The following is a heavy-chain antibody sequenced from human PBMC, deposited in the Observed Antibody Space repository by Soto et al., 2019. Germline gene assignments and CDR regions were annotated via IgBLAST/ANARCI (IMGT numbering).Heavy chain of an antibody. CDR1: GGTFSSYA. Sequence: SVKVSCKASGGTFSSYAFSWVRQAPGQGLEWMGGIIPIFGTADYAQKFQGRVTITADESTSTAYMELSSLRSEDTAVYYCARSPRTFYYDSSGYTYDYWGRGTLVTVSS. V-gene: IGHV1-69*13. CDR2: IIPIFGTA. CDR3: ARSPRTFYYDSSGYTYDY. D-gene: IGHD3-22*01. J-gene: IGHJ4*02.